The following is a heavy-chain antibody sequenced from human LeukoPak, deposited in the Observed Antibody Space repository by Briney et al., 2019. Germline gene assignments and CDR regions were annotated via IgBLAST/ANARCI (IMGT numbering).Heavy chain of an antibody. CDR2: IYYSGST. J-gene: IGHJ4*02. CDR3: ARAVEDRGFDY. CDR1: GGSISSGDYY. V-gene: IGHV4-61*08. D-gene: IGHD6-19*01. Sequence: PSETLSLTCTVSGGSISSGDYYWSWIRQPPEKGLEWIGYIYYSGSTNYNSSLKSRVTISVDTSKNQFSLKLSSVTAADTAVYYCARAVEDRGFDYWGQGTLVTVSS.